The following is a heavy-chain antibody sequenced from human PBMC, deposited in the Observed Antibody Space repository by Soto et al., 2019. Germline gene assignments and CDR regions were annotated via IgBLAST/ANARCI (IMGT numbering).Heavy chain of an antibody. V-gene: IGHV4-31*03. CDR2: IYYSGST. J-gene: IGHJ5*02. D-gene: IGHD1-20*01. CDR1: GGSIGSGGYY. CDR3: ARDSIYNWNTRPQSWFDP. Sequence: SETLSLTCTVSGGSIGSGGYYWRWIRQHPGKGLEWIGYIYYSGSTYYNPSLKSRVTISVDTSKNQFSLKLSSVTAADTAVYYCARDSIYNWNTRPQSWFDPWGQGTLVTSPQ.